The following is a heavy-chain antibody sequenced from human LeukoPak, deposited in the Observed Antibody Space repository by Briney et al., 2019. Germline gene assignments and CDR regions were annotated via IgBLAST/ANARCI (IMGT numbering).Heavy chain of an antibody. D-gene: IGHD1-26*01. J-gene: IGHJ4*02. V-gene: IGHV4-59*08. CDR1: DASISGYY. CDR2: IHFSGST. Sequence: SETLSLTCTVSDASISGYYWSWIRQPPGKGLEWIGSIHFSGSTNYNPSLRSRVTISVDTSKNQLSLKLSSVTAADTAVYYCARQPYMLGAYYFDYWGQGTLVTVSS. CDR3: ARQPYMLGAYYFDY.